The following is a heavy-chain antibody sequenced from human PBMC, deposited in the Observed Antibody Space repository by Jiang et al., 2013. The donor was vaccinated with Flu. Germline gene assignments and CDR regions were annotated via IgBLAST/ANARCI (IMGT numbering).Heavy chain of an antibody. CDR3: AHRAGLMASFDF. V-gene: IGHV2-5*01. Sequence: RYSPSLESRLTITKDTSKNQVVLTMTNMDPVDTATYYCAHRAGLMASFDFWGQGTLVTVSS. D-gene: IGHD3-10*01. J-gene: IGHJ4*02.